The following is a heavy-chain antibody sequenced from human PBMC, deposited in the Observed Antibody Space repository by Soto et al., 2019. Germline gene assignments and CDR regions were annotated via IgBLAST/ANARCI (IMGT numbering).Heavy chain of an antibody. CDR3: AREDSIIIPAVSDF. CDR2: ISKSDYT. D-gene: IGHD2-2*01. Sequence: GGSLRLSCTVSGFAFNNYGINWVRQAPGKWLEWVSSISKSDYTYYSDSVKGRFAISRDNAKSSVSLQMNTLRVEDTAVYYCAREDSIIIPAVSDFWGQGXLVPVYS. J-gene: IGHJ4*02. CDR1: GFAFNNYG. V-gene: IGHV3-21*01.